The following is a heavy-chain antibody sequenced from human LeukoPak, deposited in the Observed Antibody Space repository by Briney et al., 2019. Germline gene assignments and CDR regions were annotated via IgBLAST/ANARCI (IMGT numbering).Heavy chain of an antibody. Sequence: ASVKVSCKASGYTFTGYYMHWVRQAPGQGLEWMGRINPNSGGTNYAQKFQGRVTMTRDTSISTAYMELSRLRSDDTAVYYCARVIAVAGTEAFDIWGQGTMVTVSS. CDR1: GYTFTGYY. D-gene: IGHD6-19*01. J-gene: IGHJ3*02. CDR3: ARVIAVAGTEAFDI. CDR2: INPNSGGT. V-gene: IGHV1-2*06.